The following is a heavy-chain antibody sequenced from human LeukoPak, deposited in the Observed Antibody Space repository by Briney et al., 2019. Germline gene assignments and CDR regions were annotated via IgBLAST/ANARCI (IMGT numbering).Heavy chain of an antibody. Sequence: ASVKVSCKVSGYTFTSYYMHLVRQAPGQGLEWMGIINPSGGSTSYAQKFQGRVTMTRDTSTSTVYMELSSLRSEDTAVYYCARTDHYGGNLQLFDYWGQGTLVTVSS. V-gene: IGHV1-46*01. J-gene: IGHJ4*02. CDR3: ARTDHYGGNLQLFDY. D-gene: IGHD4-23*01. CDR2: INPSGGST. CDR1: GYTFTSYY.